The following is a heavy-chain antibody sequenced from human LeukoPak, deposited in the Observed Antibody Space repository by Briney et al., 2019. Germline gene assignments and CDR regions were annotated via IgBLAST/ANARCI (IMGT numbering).Heavy chain of an antibody. J-gene: IGHJ4*02. CDR3: ARAGSTSFGTIIDY. Sequence: SETLSLTCTVSGGSINNYFWSWIRQSPGKGLEYIGYIYYGGNTNYNPSLNSRVTISADTTKNQFSLNLMSVTAADTAVYYCARAGSTSFGTIIDYWGQGTLVTVSS. CDR2: IYYGGNT. V-gene: IGHV4-59*13. D-gene: IGHD6-6*01. CDR1: GGSINNYF.